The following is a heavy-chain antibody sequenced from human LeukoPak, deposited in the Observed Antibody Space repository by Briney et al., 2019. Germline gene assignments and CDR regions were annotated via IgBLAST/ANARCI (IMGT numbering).Heavy chain of an antibody. CDR2: ISYDGSNK. Sequence: HPGRSLRLSCAASGFTFSDYGMHWVRQAPGKGLEWVAVISYDGSNKYYADSVKGRFTISRDNSKNTLYLQVNSLRTEDTAVYYCARMWAAKSVAFDIWGQGTMVTVSS. CDR1: GFTFSDYG. D-gene: IGHD5-18*01. J-gene: IGHJ3*02. CDR3: ARMWAAKSVAFDI. V-gene: IGHV3-30*03.